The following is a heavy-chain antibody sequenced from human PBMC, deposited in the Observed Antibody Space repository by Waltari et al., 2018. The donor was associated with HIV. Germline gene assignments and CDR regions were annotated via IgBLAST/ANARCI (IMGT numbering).Heavy chain of an antibody. CDR2: ISSSGGTM. V-gene: IGHV3-11*01. Sequence: QVQLVESGGGLVRPGGSLRLSCAGSGFTFSDSYMSWLRQSAEKGLEWISYISSSGGTMYYADSVKGRFTISRDNAKNSLYLQMNSLRGEDTAVYFCVRVAIATGYYYYYGVDVWGQGTTVTVSS. CDR1: GFTFSDSY. CDR3: VRVAIATGYYYYYGVDV. D-gene: IGHD1-1*01. J-gene: IGHJ6*02.